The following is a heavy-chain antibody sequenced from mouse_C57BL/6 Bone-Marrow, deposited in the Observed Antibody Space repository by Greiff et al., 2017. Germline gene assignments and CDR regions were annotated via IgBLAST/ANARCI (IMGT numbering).Heavy chain of an antibody. CDR3: ARPPYSNLMDY. Sequence: QVQLKQSGAELARPGASVKLSCKASGYTFTSYGISWVKQRTGQGLEWIGEIYPRSGNTYYNEKFKGKATLTADKSSSTAYMELRSLTSEDSAVYFCARPPYSNLMDYWGQGTSVTVSS. D-gene: IGHD2-5*01. CDR2: IYPRSGNT. J-gene: IGHJ4*01. V-gene: IGHV1-81*01. CDR1: GYTFTSYG.